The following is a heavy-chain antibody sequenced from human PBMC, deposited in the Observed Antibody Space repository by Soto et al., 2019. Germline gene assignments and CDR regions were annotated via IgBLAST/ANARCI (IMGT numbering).Heavy chain of an antibody. Sequence: QEQLVESGGGVVQPGRSLRLSCAASGFSFSTSAMHWVRQPPGKGLEWVAVMSYDGSNKFYADSVKGRFTISRDNSHNTMYLQTNSHNREDTEVYDCARDVDDSGWDGPAWWGECTRVSVSS. CDR1: GFSFSTSA. J-gene: IGHJ1*01. CDR3: ARDVDDSGWDGPAW. CDR2: MSYDGSNK. V-gene: IGHV3-30-3*01. D-gene: IGHD6-19*01.